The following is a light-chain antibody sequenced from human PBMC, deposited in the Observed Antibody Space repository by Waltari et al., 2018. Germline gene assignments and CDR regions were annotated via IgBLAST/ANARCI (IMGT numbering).Light chain of an antibody. CDR1: CPHTRNNT. CDR3: AAWDDSLSVLL. V-gene: IGLV1-47*01. J-gene: IGLJ2*01. Sequence: QSVLTQPPSASGPPGQRLTISSSGRCPHTRNNTVYWYQQLPGMTPTLLIYRNNQRPSGVPDRFSGSKSGTSASLAISGLRSEDEADYYCAAWDDSLSVLLFGGGTKLTVL. CDR2: RNN.